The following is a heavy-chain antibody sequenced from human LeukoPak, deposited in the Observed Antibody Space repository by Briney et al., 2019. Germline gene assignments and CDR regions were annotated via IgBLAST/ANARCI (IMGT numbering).Heavy chain of an antibody. V-gene: IGHV5-51*01. CDR1: GYSFTSYW. CDR3: ARTADISTGFGSDH. D-gene: IGHD3-9*01. J-gene: IGHJ4*02. CDR2: IYPGDSYT. Sequence: GESLKISCKGSGYSFTSYWIGWVRQMPGKGLEWMGIIYPGDSYTAYCPSFQGQVTISADKSINTAYVQWSSLKASDTAMYYCARTADISTGFGSDHWGQGTLVTVSS.